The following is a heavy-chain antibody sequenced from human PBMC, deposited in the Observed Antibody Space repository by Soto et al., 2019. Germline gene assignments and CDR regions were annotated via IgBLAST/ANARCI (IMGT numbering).Heavy chain of an antibody. CDR3: GAGQYFSDS. Sequence: QVQLVESGGGVVQPGRSLRLSCAASGFTFSSYGMHWVRQAPGKGLEWVALISYDGSDKYYADSVKGRFTISRDNSKNTLYVQMNSLRVEDTAVYYCGAGQYFSDSWGQGTLVTVSS. V-gene: IGHV3-30*03. CDR1: GFTFSSYG. D-gene: IGHD6-13*01. CDR2: ISYDGSDK. J-gene: IGHJ4*02.